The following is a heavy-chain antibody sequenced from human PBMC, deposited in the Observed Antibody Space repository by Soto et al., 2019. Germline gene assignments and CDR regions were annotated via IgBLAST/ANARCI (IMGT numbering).Heavy chain of an antibody. CDR2: IYYSGST. V-gene: IGHV4-30-4*01. Sequence: QVQLQESGPGLVKPSQTLSLTCTVSGGSISSGDYYWSWIRQPPGKGLEWIGYIYYSGSTYYNPSLKLRVTISVDTSQHQFSLTLSSVTAADTAVYYCARDPVGRDGMDVWGQGTTVTVSS. CDR1: GGSISSGDYY. D-gene: IGHD3-10*01. J-gene: IGHJ6*02. CDR3: ARDPVGRDGMDV.